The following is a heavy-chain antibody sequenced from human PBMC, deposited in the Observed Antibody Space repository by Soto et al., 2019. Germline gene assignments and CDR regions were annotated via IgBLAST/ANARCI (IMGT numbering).Heavy chain of an antibody. Sequence: QLQLQVSGQGLVKPSETLSLTCTVSGGSISSSSYYWGWIRQPPGKGLEWIGSIYYSGSTYYNPSLKSRVTIPVDTSKNQFSLKLSSVTAADTAVYYCARGRYCTNGICYTDWFDPWGQGTLVTVSS. D-gene: IGHD2-8*01. V-gene: IGHV4-39*01. CDR1: GGSISSSSYY. CDR3: ARGRYCTNGICYTDWFDP. J-gene: IGHJ5*02. CDR2: IYYSGST.